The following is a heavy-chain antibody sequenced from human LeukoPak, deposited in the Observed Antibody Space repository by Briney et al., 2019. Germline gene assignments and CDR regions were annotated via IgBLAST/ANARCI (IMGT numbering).Heavy chain of an antibody. Sequence: ASVKVSCKASGYTFTSYAMHWVRQAPGQRLEWMGWISAYNSNTNYAQNLQGRVTMATDTSTNTPYMELRSLRSDDTAVYYCARDSADCSGGSCYSAEYFQYWGQGTLVPVSS. V-gene: IGHV1-18*01. CDR1: GYTFTSYA. J-gene: IGHJ1*01. D-gene: IGHD2-15*01. CDR3: ARDSADCSGGSCYSAEYFQY. CDR2: ISAYNSNT.